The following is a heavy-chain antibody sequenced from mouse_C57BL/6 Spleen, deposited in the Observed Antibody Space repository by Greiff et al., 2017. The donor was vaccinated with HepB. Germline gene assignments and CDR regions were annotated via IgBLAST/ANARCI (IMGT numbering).Heavy chain of an antibody. CDR1: GYTFTDYY. CDR3: ARRGPPITTGAMDY. Sequence: VQLQQSGPELVKPGASVKISCKASGYTFTDYYMNWVKQSHGKSLEWIGDINPNNGGTSYNQKFKGKATLTVDKSSSTAYMELRSLTSEDSAVYYCARRGPPITTGAMDYWGQGTSVTVSS. J-gene: IGHJ4*01. V-gene: IGHV1-26*01. D-gene: IGHD1-1*01. CDR2: INPNNGGT.